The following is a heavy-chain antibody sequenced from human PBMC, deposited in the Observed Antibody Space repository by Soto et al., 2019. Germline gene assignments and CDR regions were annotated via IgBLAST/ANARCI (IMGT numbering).Heavy chain of an antibody. J-gene: IGHJ4*02. CDR1: GYTLTELS. D-gene: IGHD3-22*01. V-gene: IGHV1-24*01. CDR3: VRYPPYDTTGLYYPGYLAY. CDR2: FDPEDGET. Sequence: GASVKVSCKVSGYTLTELSMHWVRQAPGKGLEWMGGFDPEDGETIYAQKFQGRVTMTEDTSTDTAYMELSSLRSEDTAIYYCVRYPPYDTTGLYYPGYLAYWGLGTLVTVSS.